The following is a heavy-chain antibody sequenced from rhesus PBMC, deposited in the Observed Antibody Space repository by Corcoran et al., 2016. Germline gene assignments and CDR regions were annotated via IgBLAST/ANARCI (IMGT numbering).Heavy chain of an antibody. CDR1: GYTFTNYG. CDR3: ARRGFDY. V-gene: IGHV7-114*01. J-gene: IGHJ4*01. CDR2: SKTHNRNP. Sequence: QVQLVQSGAEVKQPGASVKVSCKTSGYTFTNYGMNWVRQAHGQRFEWMGWSKTHNRNPTYAQGWKEVFTFSMDTAISRALLLISSLQAVDTAVYYCARRGFDYWGQGVLVTVSS.